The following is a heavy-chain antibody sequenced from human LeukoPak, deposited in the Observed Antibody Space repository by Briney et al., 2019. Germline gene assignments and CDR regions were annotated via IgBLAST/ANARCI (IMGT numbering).Heavy chain of an antibody. CDR3: ARFSRGITMVRGVGGFDY. CDR1: GGSISSYY. D-gene: IGHD3-10*01. CDR2: IYYSGST. Sequence: PSETLSLTCTVSGGSISSYYWSWIRQPPGKGLEWTGYIYYSGSTNYNPSLKSRVTISVDTSKNQFSLKLSSVTAADTAVYYCARFSRGITMVRGVGGFDYWGQGTLVTVSS. V-gene: IGHV4-59*01. J-gene: IGHJ4*02.